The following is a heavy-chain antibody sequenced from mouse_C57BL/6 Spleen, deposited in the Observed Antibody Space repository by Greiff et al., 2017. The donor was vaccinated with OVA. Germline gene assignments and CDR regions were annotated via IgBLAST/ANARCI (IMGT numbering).Heavy chain of an antibody. J-gene: IGHJ4*01. D-gene: IGHD1-1*01. CDR2: IDPYDSYT. CDR1: GYTFTSYW. V-gene: IGHV1-69*01. CDR3: ARRGYYGSSYYAMDY. Sequence: QVQLQQPGAELVMPGASVKLSCKASGYTFTSYWMHWVKQRPGQGLEWIGEIDPYDSYTNYNQKFKGKSTLTVDKSSSTAYMQLSSLTSEDSAVYDCARRGYYGSSYYAMDYWGQGTSVTVSS.